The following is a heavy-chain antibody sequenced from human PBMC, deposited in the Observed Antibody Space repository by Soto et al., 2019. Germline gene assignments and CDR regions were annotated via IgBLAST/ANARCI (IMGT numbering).Heavy chain of an antibody. Sequence: GGSLRLSCAASGFTFSSYGMYWVRQAPGKGLEWVAVISNDGSHKYYADSVKGRFTISRDNSKNSLYMQMNSLRAEDTAVYYCARDIVVVVAGLRGFEYWGQGTLVTVSS. J-gene: IGHJ4*02. V-gene: IGHV3-30*03. CDR1: GFTFSSYG. CDR2: ISNDGSHK. D-gene: IGHD2-15*01. CDR3: ARDIVVVVAGLRGFEY.